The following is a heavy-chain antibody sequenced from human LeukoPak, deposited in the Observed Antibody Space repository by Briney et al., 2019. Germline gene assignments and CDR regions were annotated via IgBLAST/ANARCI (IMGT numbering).Heavy chain of an antibody. CDR1: GGSISSYY. CDR2: IYYSGST. V-gene: IGHV4-59*01. J-gene: IGHJ6*03. D-gene: IGHD3-22*01. Sequence: PSETLSHTCTVSGGSISSYYWSWIRQPPGKGLEWIGYIYYSGSTNYNPSLKSRVTISVDTSKNQFSLKLSSVTAADTAVYYCARSDYDSSGYSPYYYYYYMDVWGKGTTVTVSS. CDR3: ARSDYDSSGYSPYYYYYYMDV.